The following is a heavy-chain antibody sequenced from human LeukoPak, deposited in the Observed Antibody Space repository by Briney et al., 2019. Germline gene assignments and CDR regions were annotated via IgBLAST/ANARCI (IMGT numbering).Heavy chain of an antibody. V-gene: IGHV3-23*01. CDR2: ISGSGGST. J-gene: IGHJ4*02. CDR1: GFTFSSYA. D-gene: IGHD3-16*02. CDR3: ARTSWNDYVWGSYRSYFDY. Sequence: GGSLRLSCAASGFTFSSYAMSWVRQAPGKGLEWVSAISGSGGSTYYADSVKGRFTISRDNSKNTLYLQMNSLRAEDTAVYYCARTSWNDYVWGSYRSYFDYWGQGTLVTVSS.